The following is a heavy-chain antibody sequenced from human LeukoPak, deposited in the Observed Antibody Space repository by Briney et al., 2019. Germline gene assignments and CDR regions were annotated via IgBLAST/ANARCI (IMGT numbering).Heavy chain of an antibody. CDR1: GGSISNYY. D-gene: IGHD4-17*01. J-gene: IGHJ6*02. CDR3: AREDPQTTVPEGLDV. V-gene: IGHV4-59*01. Sequence: SETLSLTCTVSGGSISNYYWTWIRQSPVKGLEWIGYIYFSGATNYNPSLKSRVTISVDTSKNQFSLKLSSVTAADTAVYYCAREDPQTTVPEGLDVWGQGTTVTVSS. CDR2: IYFSGAT.